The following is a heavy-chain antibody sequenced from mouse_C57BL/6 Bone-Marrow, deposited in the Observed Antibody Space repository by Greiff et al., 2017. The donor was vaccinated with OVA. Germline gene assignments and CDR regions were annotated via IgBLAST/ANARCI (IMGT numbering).Heavy chain of an antibody. J-gene: IGHJ2*01. V-gene: IGHV1-52*01. D-gene: IGHD4-1*02. CDR1: GYTFTSYW. Sequence: QVQLQQPGAELVRPGSSVKLSCKASGYTFTSYWMHWVKQRPIQGLEWIGNIDPSDSETHYNQKFKDKATLTVDKSSSTAYMQLSSLTSEDSAVYYCAPQLGRGDYFDYWGQGTTLTVSS. CDR2: IDPSDSET. CDR3: APQLGRGDYFDY.